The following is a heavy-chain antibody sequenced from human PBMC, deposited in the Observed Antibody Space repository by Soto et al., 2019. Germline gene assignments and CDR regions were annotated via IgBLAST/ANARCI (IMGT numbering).Heavy chain of an antibody. CDR1: GGSFSGYY. D-gene: IGHD5-18*01. CDR2: INHSGST. Sequence: SETLSLTCVVSGGSFSGYYWSWIRQPPGKGLEWIGEINHSGSTNYNPSLKSRVTISVDTSKNQFSLKLSSVTAADTTVYYCARIQLWLRTLDYWGQGTLVTVSS. V-gene: IGHV4-34*01. CDR3: ARIQLWLRTLDY. J-gene: IGHJ4*02.